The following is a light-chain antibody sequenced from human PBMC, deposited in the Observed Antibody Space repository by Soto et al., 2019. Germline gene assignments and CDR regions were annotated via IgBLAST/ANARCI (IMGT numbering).Light chain of an antibody. Sequence: VVMTQSPLSLPVTLGQPASIPRRSSQSPVFSDGNTYLSWFQQRPGQSPRRLIYQVSSRDSGVPDRFSGSGSGADFTLKISRVEAEDIGVYYCIQAAHWPWTFGQGTKVDIK. CDR3: IQAAHWPWT. J-gene: IGKJ1*01. CDR1: QSPVFSDGNTY. V-gene: IGKV2-30*01. CDR2: QVS.